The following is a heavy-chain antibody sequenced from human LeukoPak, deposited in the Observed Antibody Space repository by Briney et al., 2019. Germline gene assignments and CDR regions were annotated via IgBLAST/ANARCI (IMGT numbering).Heavy chain of an antibody. CDR2: ISWNSGSI. V-gene: IGHV3-9*01. J-gene: IGHJ4*02. CDR1: GFTFDDYA. D-gene: IGHD3-9*01. CDR3: AKAYYDILTGYSTYYFDY. Sequence: PGGSLRLSCAASGFTFDDYAMHWVRQAPGKGLEWVSGISWNSGSIGYADSVKGRFTISRDNAKNSLYLQMNSLRAEDTALYYCAKAYYDILTGYSTYYFDYWGQGTLVTVSS.